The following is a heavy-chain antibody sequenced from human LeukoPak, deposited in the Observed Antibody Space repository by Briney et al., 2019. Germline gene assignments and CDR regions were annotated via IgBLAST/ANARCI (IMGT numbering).Heavy chain of an antibody. CDR3: ARGYQLLGSSDY. V-gene: IGHV3-48*03. D-gene: IGHD2-2*01. J-gene: IGHJ4*02. CDR2: ISSSGSTI. CDR1: GFTFSSYE. Sequence: PGGSLRLSCAASGFTFSSYEMNWVRQAPGKGLEWVPYISSSGSTIYYADSVKGRFTISRDNAKNSLYLQMNSLRAEDTAVYYCARGYQLLGSSDYWGQGTLVTVSS.